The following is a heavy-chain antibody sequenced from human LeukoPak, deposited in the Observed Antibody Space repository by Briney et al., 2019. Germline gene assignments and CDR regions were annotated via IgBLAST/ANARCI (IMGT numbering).Heavy chain of an antibody. J-gene: IGHJ4*02. Sequence: ASVKVSCKTSGYNFIDYGISWVRQAPGQGLEWMGWIAAYNGNINYAQKVQGGVTITKDTSTSTAYMELRSLRSDDTAVYYCAREKTHDYWGQGTLVTVSS. V-gene: IGHV1-18*01. CDR2: IAAYNGNI. CDR3: AREKTHDY. CDR1: GYNFIDYG.